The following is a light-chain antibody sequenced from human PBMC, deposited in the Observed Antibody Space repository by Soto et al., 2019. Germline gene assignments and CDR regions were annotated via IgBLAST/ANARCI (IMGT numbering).Light chain of an antibody. V-gene: IGKV1-5*03. Sequence: DIHMTQSPSTLSASVGDSVTITCRASQSLTMWLALYQQKPGKAPNLLIYKTSSLESGVPSRFSGSGSGTECTLTISSLQPEDFATYYFQHWTDYSWTFGQGTKVEVK. J-gene: IGKJ1*01. CDR2: KTS. CDR3: QHWTDYSWT. CDR1: QSLTMW.